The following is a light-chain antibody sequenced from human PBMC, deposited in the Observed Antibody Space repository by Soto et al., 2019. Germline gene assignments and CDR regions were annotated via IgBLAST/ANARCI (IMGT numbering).Light chain of an antibody. CDR3: QQYNSYLYT. Sequence: DIQMTQSPSTLSASVGDRVTITCRASQSISSWLAWYQQKPGKAPKLLIYDASSFESGVPSRFSGSGSGTEFTLTISSLQPDDFAPYYCQQYNSYLYTFGQGTKLEIK. CDR1: QSISSW. CDR2: DAS. J-gene: IGKJ2*01. V-gene: IGKV1-5*01.